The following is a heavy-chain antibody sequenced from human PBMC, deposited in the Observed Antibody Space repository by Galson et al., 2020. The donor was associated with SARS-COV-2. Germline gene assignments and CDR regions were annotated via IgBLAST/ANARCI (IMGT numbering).Heavy chain of an antibody. Sequence: ASVKVSCKASGYTFTGYYMHWVRQAPGQGLEWMGWINPNSGGTNYAQKFQGRVTMTRDTSISTAYMELSRLRSDDTAVYYCARDFPRIAAQFDPWGQGTLVTVSS. CDR3: ARDFPRIAAQFDP. J-gene: IGHJ5*02. V-gene: IGHV1-2*02. CDR1: GYTFTGYY. D-gene: IGHD6-13*01. CDR2: INPNSGGT.